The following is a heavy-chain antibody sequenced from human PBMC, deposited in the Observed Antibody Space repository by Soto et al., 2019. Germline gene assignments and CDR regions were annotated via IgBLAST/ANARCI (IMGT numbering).Heavy chain of an antibody. D-gene: IGHD2-2*01. CDR3: ARVREYCSSTSCYDCFDY. J-gene: IGHJ4*02. CDR1: GGSISSGDYY. Sequence: SETLSLTCTVSGGSISSGDYYWSWIRQPPGKGLEWIGYIYYSGSTYYNPSLKSRVTISVDTSKNQFSLKLSSVTAADTAVYYCARVREYCSSTSCYDCFDYWGQGTLVTVSS. CDR2: IYYSGST. V-gene: IGHV4-30-4*01.